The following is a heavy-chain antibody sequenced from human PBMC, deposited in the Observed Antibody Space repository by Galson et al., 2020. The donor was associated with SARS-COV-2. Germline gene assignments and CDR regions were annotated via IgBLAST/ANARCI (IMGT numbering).Heavy chain of an antibody. V-gene: IGHV4-4*07. Sequence: SETLSLTCTVSGGSISSYYWSWIRQPAGKGLEWIGRIYTSGSTNYNPSLKIRVTMSVDTSKNQFSLKLSSVTAADTAVYYCASHYSNYAGVFWFDPWGQGTLVTVSS. CDR3: ASHYSNYAGVFWFDP. CDR1: GGSISSYY. D-gene: IGHD4-4*01. J-gene: IGHJ5*02. CDR2: IYTSGST.